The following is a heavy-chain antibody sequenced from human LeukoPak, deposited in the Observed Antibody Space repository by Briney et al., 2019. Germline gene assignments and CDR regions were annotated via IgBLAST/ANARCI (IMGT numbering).Heavy chain of an antibody. CDR1: GGSISSFY. CDR2: ISYSGTT. CDR3: ARDKGLPQAFDI. J-gene: IGHJ3*02. Sequence: PSETLSPTCTVSGGSISSFYWSWIRQPPGKGLEYIGYISYSGTTSYNPSLKSRVTISVDTSKNQFSPKLTSVTAADTAVYYCARDKGLPQAFDIWGQGTMVTVSS. D-gene: IGHD5/OR15-5a*01. V-gene: IGHV4-59*01.